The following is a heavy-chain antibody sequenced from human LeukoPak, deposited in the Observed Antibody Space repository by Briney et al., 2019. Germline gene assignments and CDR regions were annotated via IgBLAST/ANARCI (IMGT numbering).Heavy chain of an antibody. Sequence: ASVKVSCKASGYTFTGYYIHWVRQAPGQGLEWMGWINPNNGDTNFAQKFQGRVTMTRDTSISTVYMELSRLRSDDTAVYYCARDPLGGGGSYYDQYYYYYYMDVWGKGTTVTISS. CDR2: INPNNGDT. V-gene: IGHV1-2*02. D-gene: IGHD1-26*01. J-gene: IGHJ6*03. CDR1: GYTFTGYY. CDR3: ARDPLGGGGSYYDQYYYYYYMDV.